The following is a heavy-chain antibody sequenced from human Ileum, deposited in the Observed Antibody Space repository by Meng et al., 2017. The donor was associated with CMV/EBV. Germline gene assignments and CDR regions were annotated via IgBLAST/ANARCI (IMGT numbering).Heavy chain of an antibody. CDR1: GYTFTDSY. CDR2: INPKSGVT. V-gene: IGHV1-2*05. D-gene: IGHD3-10*01. Sequence: QMQLVQSGAEVKKPGASVKVSCRSSGYTFTDSYLYWLRQDPGQGLEWKGRINPKSGVTCFAQKFQGRVTVTTDMSISTAYMELTGLTSDDTGMYYCARGLSNYGWRILHLWGQGTLVTVSS. CDR3: ARGLSNYGWRILHL. J-gene: IGHJ5*02.